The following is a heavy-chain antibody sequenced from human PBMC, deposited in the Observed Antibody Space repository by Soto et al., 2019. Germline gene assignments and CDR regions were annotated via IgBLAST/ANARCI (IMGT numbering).Heavy chain of an antibody. CDR2: ISYDGGNK. J-gene: IGHJ4*02. V-gene: IGHV3-30*03. D-gene: IGHD2-15*01. Sequence: PGGSLRLSCAASGFTFSSYGMHWVRQAPGKGLEWVAVISYDGGNKYSADSVKGRFTISRDNAKNSLYLQMNSLRAEDTAVYYCARAPFIVKVFDYWGQGTLVTVSS. CDR3: ARAPFIVKVFDY. CDR1: GFTFSSYG.